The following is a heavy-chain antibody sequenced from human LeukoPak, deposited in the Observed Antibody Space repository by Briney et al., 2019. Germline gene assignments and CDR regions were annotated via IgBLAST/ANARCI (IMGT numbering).Heavy chain of an antibody. D-gene: IGHD5-18*01. J-gene: IGHJ4*02. CDR3: AAGRPYSLLDY. CDR1: GSSLTELS. V-gene: IGHV1-24*01. Sequence: ASVKVSCTVSGSSLTELSLYWVRQAPGKGLEWMGGFDVIDAKTFYAQKFQGGVTMTEDSSTDTAYMELSSLRSDDTAFYYCAAGRPYSLLDYWGQGTLLTVSS. CDR2: FDVIDAKT.